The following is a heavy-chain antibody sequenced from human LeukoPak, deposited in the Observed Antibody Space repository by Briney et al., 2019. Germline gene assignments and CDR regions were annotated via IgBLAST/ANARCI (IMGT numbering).Heavy chain of an antibody. Sequence: TGGSLRLSCAASGFTFSDYGMHWVRQAPGKGLEWVAVISYDGSNKYYADSVKGRFTISRDNSKNTLYLQMNSLRAEDTAVYYCAKVAGITIFGAYFDYWGQGTLVTVSS. D-gene: IGHD3-3*01. V-gene: IGHV3-30*18. CDR1: GFTFSDYG. CDR2: ISYDGSNK. CDR3: AKVAGITIFGAYFDY. J-gene: IGHJ4*02.